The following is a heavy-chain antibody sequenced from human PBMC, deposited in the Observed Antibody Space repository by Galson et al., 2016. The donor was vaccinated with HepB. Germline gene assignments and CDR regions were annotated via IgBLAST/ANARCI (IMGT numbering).Heavy chain of an antibody. CDR2: ISAYNGDT. V-gene: IGHV1-18*04. Sequence: SVKVSCKASGYTFTGYGIIWVRQAPGQGLEYMGWISAYNGDTSYPQNLQGRVTMTTDTSTSTAYMELRSLRSDDTAVYYCARNPTSSPFDYWGQGTLVTVSS. D-gene: IGHD2/OR15-2a*01. J-gene: IGHJ4*02. CDR3: ARNPTSSPFDY. CDR1: GYTFTGYG.